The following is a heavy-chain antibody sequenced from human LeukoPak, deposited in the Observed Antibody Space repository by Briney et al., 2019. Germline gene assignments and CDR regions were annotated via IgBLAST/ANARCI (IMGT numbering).Heavy chain of an antibody. Sequence: SETLSLTCTVSGGSISSYYWSWIRQPPGKGLEWIGYIYDSGSTNYNPSLKSRVTISVDTSKNHFSLKLSSVTAADTAVYYCARGPPEHQLVYDFFDYWGQGTLVTVSS. J-gene: IGHJ4*02. CDR2: IYDSGST. CDR1: GGSISSYY. CDR3: ARGPPEHQLVYDFFDY. D-gene: IGHD2-2*02. V-gene: IGHV4-59*01.